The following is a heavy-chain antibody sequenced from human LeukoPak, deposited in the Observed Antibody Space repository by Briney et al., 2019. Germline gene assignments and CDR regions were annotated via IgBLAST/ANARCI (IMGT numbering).Heavy chain of an antibody. D-gene: IGHD6-19*01. CDR2: MNPNSGNT. J-gene: IGHJ6*03. V-gene: IGHV1-8*03. Sequence: ASVKVSCKASGYTFTGYYMHWVRQAPGQGLEWMGWMNPNSGNTGYAQKFQGRVTITRNTSISTAYMELSSLRSEDTAVYYCARASPGSGWYRYYYMDVWGKGTTVTVSS. CDR3: ARASPGSGWYRYYYMDV. CDR1: GYTFTGYY.